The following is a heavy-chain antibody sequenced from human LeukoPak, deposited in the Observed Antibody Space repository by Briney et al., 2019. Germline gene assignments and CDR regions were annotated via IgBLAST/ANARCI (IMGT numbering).Heavy chain of an antibody. V-gene: IGHV4-59*08. J-gene: IGHJ3*02. D-gene: IGHD3-9*01. CDR3: ARRQILTGYSSTYDAFDI. CDR1: GGSISSYY. Sequence: MPSETLSLTCTVSGGSISSYYWSWIRQPPGKGLEWIGYIYYSGSTNYNPSLKSRVTISVDTSKNQFSLKLSSVTAADTAVYYCARRQILTGYSSTYDAFDIWGQGTMVTVSS. CDR2: IYYSGST.